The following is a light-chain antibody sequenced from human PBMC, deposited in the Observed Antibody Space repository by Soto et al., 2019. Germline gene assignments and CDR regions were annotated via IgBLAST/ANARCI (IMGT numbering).Light chain of an antibody. Sequence: DILMTQSQASRAVSLGERATINCRSSQSVVYSSNKETFLAWYQQKPGQPPNQLIYWASNRESGVPDRFRGSGSGTDFTLTITSLQAEDVALYYCQQYYNIPWTFGQGTKVDNK. J-gene: IGKJ1*01. V-gene: IGKV4-1*01. CDR1: QSVVYSSNKETF. CDR3: QQYYNIPWT. CDR2: WAS.